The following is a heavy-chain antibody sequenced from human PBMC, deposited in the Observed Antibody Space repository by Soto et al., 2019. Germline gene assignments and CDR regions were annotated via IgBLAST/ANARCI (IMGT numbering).Heavy chain of an antibody. CDR2: VYYRGRS. CDR1: GGSVSNSNYY. J-gene: IGHJ4*02. CDR3: VSQRTSVLTQAYFDY. D-gene: IGHD2-8*01. V-gene: IGHV4-39*01. Sequence: SETLSLPCTVSGGSVSNSNYYWGWVRQSPGKGLEWIGSVYYRGRSYSKSSVKSRVTISVDTSKNQFSLNLNSVTASDTAVYYCVSQRTSVLTQAYFDYWGPGALVTVSS.